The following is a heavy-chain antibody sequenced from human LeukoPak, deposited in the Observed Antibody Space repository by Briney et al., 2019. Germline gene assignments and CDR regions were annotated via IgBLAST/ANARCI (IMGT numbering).Heavy chain of an antibody. CDR3: ARGLSLSGYLDAFDV. V-gene: IGHV3-53*01. Sequence: PGGSLRLSCAASGFIVSNKYMTWVRQAPGKGLEYVSLIYNNGRTYYADSVKGRYTISRDNSKNTLYLQMNSLRVEDTAVYYCARGLSLSGYLDAFDVWGQGAVVTVSS. J-gene: IGHJ3*01. CDR1: GFIVSNKY. D-gene: IGHD3-22*01. CDR2: IYNNGRT.